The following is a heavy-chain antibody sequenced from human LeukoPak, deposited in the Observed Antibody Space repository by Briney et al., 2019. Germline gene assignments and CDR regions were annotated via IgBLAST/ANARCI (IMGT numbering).Heavy chain of an antibody. CDR3: AGLVGRYSSGLYYYYFDY. D-gene: IGHD3-22*01. Sequence: SQTLSLTCTVSGGSISSGDYYWSWIRQPPGKGLEWIGEMYLSGTTHSNPSVKSRVTISIDKSKNQFFLNLSSVTAADTAVYYCAGLVGRYSSGLYYYYFDYWGQGTLVTVSS. CDR2: MYLSGTT. J-gene: IGHJ4*02. V-gene: IGHV4-30-4*01. CDR1: GGSISSGDYY.